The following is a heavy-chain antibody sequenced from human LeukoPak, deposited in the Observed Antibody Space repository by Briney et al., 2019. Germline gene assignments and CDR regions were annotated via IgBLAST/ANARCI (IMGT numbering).Heavy chain of an antibody. D-gene: IGHD3-3*01. CDR2: NKSDGSST. CDR3: ARGRAYYDFWSGYYNWFDP. Sequence: GGSLRLSCAASGFTFSSYWMHWVRQAPGKGLVWVSRNKSDGSSTRYADSVKGRFTISRDNAKNTLYLQMNSLRAEDTAVYYCARGRAYYDFWSGYYNWFDPWGQGTLVTVSS. CDR1: GFTFSSYW. V-gene: IGHV3-74*01. J-gene: IGHJ5*02.